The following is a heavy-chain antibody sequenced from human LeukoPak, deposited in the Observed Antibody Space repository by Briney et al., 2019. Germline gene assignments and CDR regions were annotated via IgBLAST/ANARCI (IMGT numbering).Heavy chain of an antibody. V-gene: IGHV3-48*01. Sequence: GGSLRLSCAASGFTFSSYSMNWVRQAPGKGLEWVSYISSSGTTIYYADSVKGRFTISRDNAKNSLYLQMNSLRAEDTAVYYCARRGESPFDYWGQGTLVTVSS. CDR1: GFTFSSYS. CDR2: ISSSGTTI. J-gene: IGHJ4*02. D-gene: IGHD3-16*01. CDR3: ARRGESPFDY.